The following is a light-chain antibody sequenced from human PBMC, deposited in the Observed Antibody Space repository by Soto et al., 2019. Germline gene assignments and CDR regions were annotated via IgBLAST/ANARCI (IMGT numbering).Light chain of an antibody. CDR2: AAS. V-gene: IGKV1-17*01. CDR1: QGIRND. Sequence: DIQMTQSPSSLSASVGDRITITCRASQGIRNDLAWYQQEPGKAPKRLIYAASSLQSGVPSRFSGSGSGTEFTLTISSLQPADFATYYCLQHNTYPWTFGQGTKVEIK. J-gene: IGKJ1*01. CDR3: LQHNTYPWT.